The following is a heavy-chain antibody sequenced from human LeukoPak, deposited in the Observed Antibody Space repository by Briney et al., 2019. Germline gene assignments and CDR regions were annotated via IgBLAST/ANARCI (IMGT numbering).Heavy chain of an antibody. CDR2: INSDGTTR. Sequence: SGGSLRLSCAASGFTFSSYWMHWVRQAPGRGLVWVSHINSDGTTRSYADSVKGRFTISRDNAKNSLYLQMNSLRAEDTAVYYCARYSSGWFVDGGGRAPPDYWGQGTLVTVSS. D-gene: IGHD6-19*01. J-gene: IGHJ4*02. CDR3: ARYSSGWFVDGGGRAPPDY. V-gene: IGHV3-74*01. CDR1: GFTFSSYW.